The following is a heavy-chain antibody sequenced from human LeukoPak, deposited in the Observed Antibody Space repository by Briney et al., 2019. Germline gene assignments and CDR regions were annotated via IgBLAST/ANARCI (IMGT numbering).Heavy chain of an antibody. J-gene: IGHJ6*02. Sequence: GGSLRLSCAASGFTFSNYWMHWVRQTPGEGLVCVSLIKGDGSSTTYADSVKGRFTTSRDNAKNTVYLQMNSLRAEDTAVYYCARGNYHAMDVWGQGTTVTVSS. CDR1: GFTFSNYW. CDR2: IKGDGSST. CDR3: ARGNYHAMDV. V-gene: IGHV3-74*01.